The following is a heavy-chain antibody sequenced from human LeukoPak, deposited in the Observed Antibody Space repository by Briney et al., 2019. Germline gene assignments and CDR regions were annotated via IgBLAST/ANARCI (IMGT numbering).Heavy chain of an antibody. CDR2: ISRSGSTI. Sequence: GGSLRLSCAASGFTFSDYYMSWIRQAPGKGLEWVSYISRSGSTIYYADSVKGRFTISRDNAKNSLYLQMNSLRAEDTAVYYCARVAYDILTGYRYDYWGQGTLVTVSS. D-gene: IGHD3-9*01. CDR3: ARVAYDILTGYRYDY. CDR1: GFTFSDYY. V-gene: IGHV3-11*04. J-gene: IGHJ4*02.